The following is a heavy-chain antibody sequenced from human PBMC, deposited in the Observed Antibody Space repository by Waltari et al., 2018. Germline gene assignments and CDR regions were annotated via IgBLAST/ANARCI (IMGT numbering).Heavy chain of an antibody. Sequence: QVQLVQSGAEVKKPGSSVKVPCKAPGGTFSSYAISWVRQAPGQGLEWMGGIIPIFGTANYAQKFQGRVTITADESTSTAYMELSSLRSEDTAVYYCAREGTGYSSSWPPAYFQHWGQGTLVTVSS. CDR2: IIPIFGTA. V-gene: IGHV1-69*12. D-gene: IGHD6-13*01. CDR1: GGTFSSYA. CDR3: AREGTGYSSSWPPAYFQH. J-gene: IGHJ1*01.